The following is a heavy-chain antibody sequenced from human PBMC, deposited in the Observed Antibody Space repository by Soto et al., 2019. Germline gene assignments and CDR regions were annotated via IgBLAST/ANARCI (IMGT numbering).Heavy chain of an antibody. J-gene: IGHJ5*02. D-gene: IGHD3-10*01. V-gene: IGHV3-23*01. CDR2: ISGSGGNT. CDR3: AKSAMVRGGGWFDP. Sequence: EVQLLESGGGLVQPGGSLRLSCAASRFTFSTYAMSWVRQAPGKGLEWVSDISGSGGNTYYSDSVEGRFTISGDNSKNTLYLQMNSLRAEDTAVYYCAKSAMVRGGGWFDPWGQGTLVTVSS. CDR1: RFTFSTYA.